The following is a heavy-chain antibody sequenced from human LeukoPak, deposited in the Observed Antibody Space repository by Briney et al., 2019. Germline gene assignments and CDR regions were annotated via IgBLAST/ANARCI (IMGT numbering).Heavy chain of an antibody. Sequence: SETLSLTCTVSGGSISSGSYYWSWIRQPAGKGLEWIGRIYTSGSTNYNPSLKSRVTISVDTSKNQFSLKLSSVTAADTAVYYCARGSDLFDYWGQGTLVTVSS. J-gene: IGHJ4*02. CDR2: IYTSGST. V-gene: IGHV4-61*02. CDR3: ARGSDLFDY. CDR1: GGSISSGSYY. D-gene: IGHD3-10*01.